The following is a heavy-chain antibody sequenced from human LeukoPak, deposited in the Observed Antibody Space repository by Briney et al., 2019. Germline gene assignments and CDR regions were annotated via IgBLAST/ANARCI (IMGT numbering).Heavy chain of an antibody. CDR2: ISGSGGST. D-gene: IGHD3-10*01. CDR1: GFTFSSYA. J-gene: IGHJ4*02. V-gene: IGHV3-23*01. CDR3: AKDGMDYGSGSFDLGY. Sequence: PGGSLRLSCAASGFTFSSYAMSWVRQAQGKGLEWVSAISGSGGSTYYADSVKGRFTISRDNSKNTLYLQMNSLRAEDTAVYYCAKDGMDYGSGSFDLGYWGQGTLVTVSS.